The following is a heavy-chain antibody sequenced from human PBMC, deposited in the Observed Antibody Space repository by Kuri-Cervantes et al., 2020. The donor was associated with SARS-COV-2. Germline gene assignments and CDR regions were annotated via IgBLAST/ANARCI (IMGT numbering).Heavy chain of an antibody. V-gene: IGHV3-30*04. J-gene: IGHJ5*02. CDR1: GFTFNNYA. CDR3: ARVQGVFHLSGGLFAAA. CDR2: ISYEGSSK. Sequence: GESLKISCAASGFTFNNYAFHWVRQFPGKGLEWVAFISYEGSSKHYADSVKGRLTVSRDSSKNTVSLEISSLRAEDPAIYYCARVQGVFHLSGGLFAAAWGQGTPVTVSS. D-gene: IGHD3-3*01.